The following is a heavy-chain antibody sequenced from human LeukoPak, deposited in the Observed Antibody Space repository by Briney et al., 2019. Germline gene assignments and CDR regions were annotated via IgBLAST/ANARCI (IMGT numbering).Heavy chain of an antibody. CDR1: GFTFSSYS. D-gene: IGHD3-16*02. V-gene: IGHV3-21*01. Sequence: GGSLRLSCAASGFTFSSYSMNWVRQAPGKGLEWVSSISSSSSYIYYADSAKGRFTISRDNAKNSLYLQMNSLRAEDTAVYYCARGPGYDYVWGTYRADYWGQGTLVTVSS. CDR2: ISSSSSYI. CDR3: ARGPGYDYVWGTYRADY. J-gene: IGHJ4*02.